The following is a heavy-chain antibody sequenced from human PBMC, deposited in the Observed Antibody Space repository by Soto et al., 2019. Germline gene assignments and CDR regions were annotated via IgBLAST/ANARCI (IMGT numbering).Heavy chain of an antibody. CDR3: ARDPLPITIFGVVTEYFQH. CDR2: ISSSSSYI. CDR1: GFTFSSYS. D-gene: IGHD3-3*01. V-gene: IGHV3-21*01. Sequence: GGSLRLSCAASGFTFSSYSMNWVRQAPGKGLEWVSSISSSSSYIYYADSVKGRFTISRDNAKNSLYLQMNSLRAEDTAVYYCARDPLPITIFGVVTEYFQHWGQGTLVTVSS. J-gene: IGHJ1*01.